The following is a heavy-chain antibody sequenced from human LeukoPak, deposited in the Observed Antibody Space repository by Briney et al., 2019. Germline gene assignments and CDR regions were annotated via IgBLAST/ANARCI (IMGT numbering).Heavy chain of an antibody. J-gene: IGHJ6*02. CDR3: ARDPYSSSWSYGMDV. Sequence: GGSLRLSCAASGFTFSSYSMNWVRQAPGKGLEWVSYITSGSSTISYADSVKGRFTISRDNAKNSLYLQMNSLRAEDTAVYYCARDPYSSSWSYGMDVWGQGTTVTVSS. V-gene: IGHV3-48*01. CDR1: GFTFSSYS. D-gene: IGHD6-13*01. CDR2: ITSGSSTI.